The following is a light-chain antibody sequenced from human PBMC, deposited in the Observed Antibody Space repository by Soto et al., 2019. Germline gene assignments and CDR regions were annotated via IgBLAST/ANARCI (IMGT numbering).Light chain of an antibody. CDR1: ESVSSK. Sequence: EILMTQVPSTLCLDPDERATLCFRASESVSSKLVWYQQKPGQAPRLLIHDASTRATGIPARFSGSGSGTDFTLTISRLEPEDFAVYYCQQYGRSSWTFGQGTKVDIK. V-gene: IGKV3-20*01. J-gene: IGKJ1*01. CDR3: QQYGRSSWT. CDR2: DAS.